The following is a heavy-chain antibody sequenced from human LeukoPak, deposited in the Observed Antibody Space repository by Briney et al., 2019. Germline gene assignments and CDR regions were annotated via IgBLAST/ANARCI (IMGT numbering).Heavy chain of an antibody. V-gene: IGHV4-4*07. Sequence: PSETLSLTCTVSGGSISSYYWSWIRQPAGKGLEWIGRIYTSGSTNYNPSLKSRVTISVDTSENQFSLKLSSVTAADTAVYYCARFTVVPAATDTDLGYYYYYYMDVWGKGTTVTVSS. J-gene: IGHJ6*03. CDR2: IYTSGST. CDR3: ARFTVVPAATDTDLGYYYYYYMDV. D-gene: IGHD2-2*01. CDR1: GGSISSYY.